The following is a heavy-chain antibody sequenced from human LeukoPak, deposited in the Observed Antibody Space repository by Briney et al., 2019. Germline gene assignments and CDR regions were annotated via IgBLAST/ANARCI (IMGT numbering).Heavy chain of an antibody. CDR2: ISYDGSKK. V-gene: IGHV3-30-3*01. D-gene: IGHD2-2*01. CDR1: GVTLSSYA. Sequence: GRSLRLSCAASGVTLSSYAMHWGRQAPGKGLEWVAVISYDGSKKYYADSVKGRFTISRDNSTNSPYLQMNRLRAEDTAVYYCARGSGGRTIWVVVPAAQASNYYYYGMDVWGQGDTGTVSS. J-gene: IGHJ6*02. CDR3: ARGSGGRTIWVVVPAAQASNYYYYGMDV.